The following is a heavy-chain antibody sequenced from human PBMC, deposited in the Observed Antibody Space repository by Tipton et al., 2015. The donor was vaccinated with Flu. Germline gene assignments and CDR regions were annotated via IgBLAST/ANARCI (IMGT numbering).Heavy chain of an antibody. V-gene: IGHV4-39*01. Sequence: TLSLTCTVSGGSISSNNYYWGWIRRPPGMGLEWIGSISYSGSTYYNPSLRSRVTISVDASKTQFSLMLRSVTAADTAVYYCARLSYYDVDLKNFYFDYWGQGALVTVSS. J-gene: IGHJ4*02. CDR2: ISYSGST. CDR3: ARLSYYDVDLKNFYFDY. D-gene: IGHD3-10*02. CDR1: GGSISSNNYY.